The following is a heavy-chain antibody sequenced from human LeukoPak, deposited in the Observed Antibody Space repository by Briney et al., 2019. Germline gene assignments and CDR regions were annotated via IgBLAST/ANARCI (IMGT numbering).Heavy chain of an antibody. Sequence: GGSLRLSCAASGFTYNNYALSWVRQTPGKGLEWASAISGSGGNTYYADSVKGRFAISRDNSKNTLYLQMNSLRAEDTALYYCARDQTGYSGSYSDYWGQGTLVTVSS. CDR2: ISGSGGNT. V-gene: IGHV3-23*01. D-gene: IGHD1-26*01. CDR1: GFTYNNYA. J-gene: IGHJ4*03. CDR3: ARDQTGYSGSYSDY.